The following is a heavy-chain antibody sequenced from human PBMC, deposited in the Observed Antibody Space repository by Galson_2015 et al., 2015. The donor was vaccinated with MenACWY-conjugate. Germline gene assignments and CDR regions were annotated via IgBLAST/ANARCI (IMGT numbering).Heavy chain of an antibody. CDR2: ITGSGRGT. J-gene: IGHJ6*04. Sequence: LRLSCAASGFTFSNYAMSWVRQAPGQGLEWVSAITGSGRGTYYADSVKGRFTISRDNSKSTLYLQMNSLRAEDTAVFYCAKDEGHSSNWYVGLDVWGKGTTVTVSS. V-gene: IGHV3-23*01. CDR1: GFTFSNYA. CDR3: AKDEGHSSNWYVGLDV. D-gene: IGHD6-13*01.